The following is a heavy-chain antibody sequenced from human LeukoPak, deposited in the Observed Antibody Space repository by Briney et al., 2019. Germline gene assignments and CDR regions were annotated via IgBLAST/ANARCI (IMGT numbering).Heavy chain of an antibody. CDR2: IYYSGST. D-gene: IGHD3-3*01. Sequence: SETLSLTCTVSGGSISSYHRSWLRQPPGKGLEWIGYIYYSGSTNYNPSLKSRVTISVDTSKNQFSLKLSSVTAADTAVYYCARGLYDFWSGYFDYWGQGTLVTVSS. CDR3: ARGLYDFWSGYFDY. V-gene: IGHV4-59*01. CDR1: GGSISSYH. J-gene: IGHJ4*02.